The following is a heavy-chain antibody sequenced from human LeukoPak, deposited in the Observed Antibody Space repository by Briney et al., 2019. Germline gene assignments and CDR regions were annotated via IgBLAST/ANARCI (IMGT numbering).Heavy chain of an antibody. J-gene: IGHJ6*02. CDR1: GFTFSSYA. CDR3: AKGEREIQLWFYYYYYGMDV. V-gene: IGHV3-30*18. CDR2: ISYDGSNK. Sequence: PGGSLRLSCAASGFTFSSYAMSWVRQAPGKGLEWVAVISYDGSNKYYADSVKGRFTISRDNSKNTLYLQMNSLRAEDTAVYYCAKGEREIQLWFYYYYYGMDVWGQGTTVTVSS. D-gene: IGHD5-18*01.